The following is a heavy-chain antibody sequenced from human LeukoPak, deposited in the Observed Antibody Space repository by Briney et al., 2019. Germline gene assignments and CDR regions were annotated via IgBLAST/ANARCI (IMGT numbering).Heavy chain of an antibody. J-gene: IGHJ5*02. Sequence: ASVKVSCKASGYTFISYSMNWVRQAPGQGLEWMGWINPNSGGTNYAQKFQGRVTMTTDTSVSTAYMELSSLRSDDTAVYYCARRLYYYDNSGFGWFDPWGQGTLVTVSS. V-gene: IGHV1-2*02. CDR1: GYTFISYS. CDR2: INPNSGGT. CDR3: ARRLYYYDNSGFGWFDP. D-gene: IGHD3-22*01.